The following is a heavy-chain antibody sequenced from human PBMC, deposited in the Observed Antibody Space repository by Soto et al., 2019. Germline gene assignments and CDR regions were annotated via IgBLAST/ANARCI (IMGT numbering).Heavy chain of an antibody. CDR1: GFTFSSYG. Sequence: QVQLVESGGGVVQPGRSLRLSCAASGFTFSSYGMHWVRQAPGKGLEWVAVIWYDGSNKYYADSVKGRFTISRDNSKNTLYLQMNSLRAEDTAVYYCARDQYSGSYLDYYYGMDVRGQGTTVTVSS. CDR2: IWYDGSNK. D-gene: IGHD1-26*01. CDR3: ARDQYSGSYLDYYYGMDV. J-gene: IGHJ6*02. V-gene: IGHV3-33*01.